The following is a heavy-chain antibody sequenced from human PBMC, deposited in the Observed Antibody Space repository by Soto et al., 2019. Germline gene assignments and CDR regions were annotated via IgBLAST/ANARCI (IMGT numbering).Heavy chain of an antibody. V-gene: IGHV4-31*03. CDR3: AEGYGDYIGNYYYGMDV. CDR1: GGSISSGGYY. J-gene: IGHJ6*02. CDR2: IYYSGST. Sequence: SETLSLTCTVSGGSISSGGYYWSWIRQHPGKGLEWIGYIYYSGSTYYNPSLKSRVTISVDTSKNQFSLKLSSVTAADTAVYYCAEGYGDYIGNYYYGMDVWGQGTTVTVSS. D-gene: IGHD4-17*01.